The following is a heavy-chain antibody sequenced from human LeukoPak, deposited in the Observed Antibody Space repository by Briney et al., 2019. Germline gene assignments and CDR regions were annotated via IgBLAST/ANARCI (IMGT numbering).Heavy chain of an antibody. CDR2: IKQDGSEK. V-gene: IGHV3-7*01. Sequence: GGSLRLSCAASGFTFSSYWMSWVRQAPGKGLEWVANIKQDGSEKYYVDSVKGRFTISRDNARNSLYLQMNSLRAEDTAVYYCARQSGGFGESPFDYWGQGTLVTVSS. CDR1: GFTFSSYW. CDR3: ARQSGGFGESPFDY. D-gene: IGHD3-10*01. J-gene: IGHJ4*02.